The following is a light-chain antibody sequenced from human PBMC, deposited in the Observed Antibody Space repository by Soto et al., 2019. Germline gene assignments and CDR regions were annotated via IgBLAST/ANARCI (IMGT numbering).Light chain of an antibody. J-gene: IGKJ3*01. CDR2: DAS. Sequence: EIVLTQSPATLSLSPGERATLSCRASQSVSSYLAWYQQKPGQAPRLLIYDASNRATGIPARFSGSGSGTDFTLTISSLESEDFAVYYCQQRSNWLFTFGPGPKVEIK. CDR1: QSVSSY. CDR3: QQRSNWLFT. V-gene: IGKV3-11*01.